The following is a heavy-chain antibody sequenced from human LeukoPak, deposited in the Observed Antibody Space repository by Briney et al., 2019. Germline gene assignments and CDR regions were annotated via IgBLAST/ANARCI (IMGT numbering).Heavy chain of an antibody. V-gene: IGHV3-9*01. Sequence: PGRSLRLSCAASGFTFDDYAMHWVRQAPGKGLEWVSGISWNSGSIGYADSVKGRFTISRDNAKNSLYLQMNGLRAEDTALYYCAKGTVMVRGVPDYWGQGTLVTVSS. CDR3: AKGTVMVRGVPDY. CDR2: ISWNSGSI. CDR1: GFTFDDYA. J-gene: IGHJ4*02. D-gene: IGHD3-10*01.